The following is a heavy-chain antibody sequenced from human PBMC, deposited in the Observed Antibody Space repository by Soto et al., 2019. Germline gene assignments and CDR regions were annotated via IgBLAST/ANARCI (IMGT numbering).Heavy chain of an antibody. J-gene: IGHJ4*02. CDR1: GYIFSDYG. CDR2: ISYDGNNR. V-gene: IGHV3-30*03. Sequence: QVQLVESGGGVVQPGMSLRLSCAASGYIFSDYGMHWVRQAPGKGLEWVALISYDGNNRHYAESVKGRFTISRDNSKNTLYVQMNSLRAEDTAMYYCAGDRLRAGAGTRGFLDSWGQGALVTVSS. CDR3: AGDRLRAGAGTRGFLDS. D-gene: IGHD6-19*01.